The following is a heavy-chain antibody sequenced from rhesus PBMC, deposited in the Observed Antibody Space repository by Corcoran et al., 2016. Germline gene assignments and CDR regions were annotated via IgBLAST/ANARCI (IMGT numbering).Heavy chain of an antibody. CDR3: ATDRKYCSSTYCSSDY. CDR2: VDPEDGEA. J-gene: IGHJ4*01. D-gene: IGHD2-15*01. V-gene: IGHV1-111*02. Sequence: EVQLVQSGAEVKKPGASVKISCKASGYTFTDYYLHWVRQAPGKGLEWMGRVDPEDGEAIHAQKFQDRATITADTSTDTAYMELSSLRSEDTAVYYCATDRKYCSSTYCSSDYWGQGVLVTVSS. CDR1: GYTFTDYY.